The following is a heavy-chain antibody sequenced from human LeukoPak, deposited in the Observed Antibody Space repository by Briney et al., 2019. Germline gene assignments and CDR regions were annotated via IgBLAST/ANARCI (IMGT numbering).Heavy chain of an antibody. J-gene: IGHJ5*02. D-gene: IGHD6-19*01. CDR1: GDSASSNSAA. Sequence: SQTLSLTCALSGDSASSNSAAWNWIRQSPSRGLEWLGRTYYRSKWYNDYAVSVKSRITINPDTSKNQFSLQLNSVTPEDTAVYYCAREYSSGGSGWFDPWGQGTLVTVSS. CDR3: AREYSSGGSGWFDP. V-gene: IGHV6-1*01. CDR2: TYYRSKWYN.